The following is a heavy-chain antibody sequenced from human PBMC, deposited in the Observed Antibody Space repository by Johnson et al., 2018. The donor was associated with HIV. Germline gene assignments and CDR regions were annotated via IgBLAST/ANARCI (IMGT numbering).Heavy chain of an antibody. CDR3: ARAYTYGAFDL. CDR1: GFTFSSFG. CDR2: ISGSGGNT. V-gene: IGHV3-NL1*01. D-gene: IGHD3-16*01. J-gene: IGHJ3*01. Sequence: QVQLVESGGGVVQPGRSLRLSCAASGFTFSSFGMHWVRQAPGKGLEWVSSISGSGGNTFYADSVRGRFTISRDNSQNTLSLQMNSLRAEDTAVYFCARAYTYGAFDLWGQGTLVTVSS.